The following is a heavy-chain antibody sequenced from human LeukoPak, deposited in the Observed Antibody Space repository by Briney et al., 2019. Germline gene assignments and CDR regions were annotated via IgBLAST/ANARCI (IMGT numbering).Heavy chain of an antibody. CDR1: GFTFSSYA. CDR3: AKDGGNEYSSSPVLDY. J-gene: IGHJ4*02. Sequence: PGGSLRLSCAASGFTFSSYAMSWVRQAPGKGLEWVSAISGSGGSTYYADSVKGRFTISRDNSKNTLYLQMNSLRAEDTAVYYCAKDGGNEYSSSPVLDYWGQGTLVTVSS. V-gene: IGHV3-23*01. CDR2: ISGSGGST. D-gene: IGHD6-6*01.